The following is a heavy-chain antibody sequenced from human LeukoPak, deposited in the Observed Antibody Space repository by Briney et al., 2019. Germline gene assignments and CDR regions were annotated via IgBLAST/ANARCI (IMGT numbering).Heavy chain of an antibody. V-gene: IGHV4-59*01. Sequence: SETLSLTCTVSDDSIGNYYWSWIRQSPGKGLEWIGYIYFSGSTNYNPSLKRRVTMSVVTSKNQFSLRLTSVTAADTATYYCARVSSSWYYYYYGMDVWGQGTTVTVSS. CDR2: IYFSGST. J-gene: IGHJ6*02. CDR1: DDSIGNYY. D-gene: IGHD6-13*01. CDR3: ARVSSSWYYYYYGMDV.